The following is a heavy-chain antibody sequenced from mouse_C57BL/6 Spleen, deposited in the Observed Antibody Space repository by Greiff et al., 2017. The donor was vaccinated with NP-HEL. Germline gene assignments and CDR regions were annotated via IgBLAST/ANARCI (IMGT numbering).Heavy chain of an antibody. V-gene: IGHV1-55*01. J-gene: IGHJ3*01. Sequence: QVHVKQPGAELVKPGASVKMSCKASGYTFTSYWITWVKQRPGQGLEWIGDIYPGSGSTNYNEKFKSKATLTVDTSSSTAYMQLSSLTSEDSAVYYCALYYDFHQGGAYWGQGTLVTVSA. D-gene: IGHD2-4*01. CDR2: IYPGSGST. CDR3: ALYYDFHQGGAY. CDR1: GYTFTSYW.